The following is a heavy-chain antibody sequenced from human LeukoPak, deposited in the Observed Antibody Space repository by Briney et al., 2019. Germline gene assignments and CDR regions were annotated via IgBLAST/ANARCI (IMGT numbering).Heavy chain of an antibody. J-gene: IGHJ3*02. CDR2: ISGSGDST. D-gene: IGHD4-17*01. V-gene: IGHV3-23*01. CDR3: AKGRRQSPDVLRDAFDI. Sequence: GGSLRLSCAASGFTFSSYAMSWVRQAPGKGLEWVSTISGSGDSTYYADSVKGRFTISRDNSKNTLYLQMNSLRAEDTVVYYCAKGRRQSPDVLRDAFDIWGQGTMVTVSS. CDR1: GFTFSSYA.